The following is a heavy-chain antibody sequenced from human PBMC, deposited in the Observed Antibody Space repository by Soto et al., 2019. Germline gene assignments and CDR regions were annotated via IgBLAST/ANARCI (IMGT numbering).Heavy chain of an antibody. Sequence: SETLSLTCGVYGGSFRNYYWIWVRQPPGKGLEWIGEVNHSGEATYNPSLQSRVSISLETSNNHFSLKMTSVTAADTAIYFGARAERFPRSWFDPWGQGTQVTVSS. D-gene: IGHD3-10*01. CDR3: ARAERFPRSWFDP. J-gene: IGHJ5*02. CDR1: GGSFRNYY. V-gene: IGHV4-34*01. CDR2: VNHSGEA.